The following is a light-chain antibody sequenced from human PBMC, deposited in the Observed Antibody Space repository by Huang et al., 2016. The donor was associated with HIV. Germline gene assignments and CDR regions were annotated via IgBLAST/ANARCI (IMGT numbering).Light chain of an antibody. Sequence: DIQMTQSPSSLSASVGDRVTITCQASQDIGNYLNWYQQKPGQAPKLLIFDASNLETGGPARFSGSGSGTDVTCTISTLQPEDIATYYCQHYDSLPPWTFGQGTRVEI. V-gene: IGKV1-33*01. CDR2: DAS. CDR3: QHYDSLPPWT. J-gene: IGKJ1*01. CDR1: QDIGNY.